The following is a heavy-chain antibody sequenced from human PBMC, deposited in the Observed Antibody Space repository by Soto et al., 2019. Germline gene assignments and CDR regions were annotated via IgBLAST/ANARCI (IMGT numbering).Heavy chain of an antibody. D-gene: IGHD6-19*01. J-gene: IGHJ4*02. CDR1: GRSITSYY. CDR3: ARTYHSNGYANEFDS. V-gene: IGHV4-59*12. CDR2: IYDNGIT. Sequence: QVVLQESGPGLVKPSETLSLTCSVSGRSITSYYWSWVRQPPGKGLEWTGYIYDNGITSQNPSLKSRVTMSADTSQNQFSLKLTSVTGADTAVYYCARTYHSNGYANEFDSWGQGILVTVTS.